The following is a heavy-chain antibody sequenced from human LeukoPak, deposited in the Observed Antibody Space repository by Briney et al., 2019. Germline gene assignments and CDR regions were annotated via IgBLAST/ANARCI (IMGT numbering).Heavy chain of an antibody. CDR1: GGSISSYY. J-gene: IGHJ5*02. CDR3: ARHPPYYDSSGYYYAGSEFDP. Sequence: KPSETLSLTCTVSGGSISSYYWSWIRQPPGKGLEWIGYIYYSGSTNYNPSLKSRVTISVDTSKNQFSLKLSSVTAADTAVYYCARHPPYYDSSGYYYAGSEFDPWGQGTLVTVSS. CDR2: IYYSGST. V-gene: IGHV4-59*08. D-gene: IGHD3-22*01.